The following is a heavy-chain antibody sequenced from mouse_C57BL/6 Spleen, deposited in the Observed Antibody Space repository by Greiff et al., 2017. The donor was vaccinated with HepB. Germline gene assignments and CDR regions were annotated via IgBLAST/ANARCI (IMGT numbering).Heavy chain of an antibody. Sequence: QVQLQQSGAELVRPGASVTLSCKASGYTFTDYEMHWVKQTPVHGLEWIGAIDPETGGTAYNQKFKGKAILTADKSSSTAYMELRSLTSEDSAVYYCTRRVAADGSSPVDFDYWGQGTTLTVSS. D-gene: IGHD1-1*01. CDR2: IDPETGGT. CDR1: GYTFTDYE. CDR3: TRRVAADGSSPVDFDY. J-gene: IGHJ2*01. V-gene: IGHV1-15*01.